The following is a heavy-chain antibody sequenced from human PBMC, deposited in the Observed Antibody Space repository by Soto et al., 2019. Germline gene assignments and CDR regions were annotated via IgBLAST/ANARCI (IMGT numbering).Heavy chain of an antibody. J-gene: IGHJ4*02. CDR3: ARGPSGDKVDY. D-gene: IGHD1-26*01. CDR2: IYNSGST. V-gene: IGHV4-30-4*01. CDR1: GGSINNNGYF. Sequence: QVQLQESGPGVVEPSQTLSLTCTVSGGSINNNGYFWSWIRQPPGSGLEWIGHIYNSGSTYSNPSLKRRIAISVDTSKNQFSLKLSSVTAADTAVYYCARGPSGDKVDYWGQGTLVTVSS.